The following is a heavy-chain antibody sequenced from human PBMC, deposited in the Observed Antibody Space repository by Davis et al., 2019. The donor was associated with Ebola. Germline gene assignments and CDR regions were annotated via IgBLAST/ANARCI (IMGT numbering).Heavy chain of an antibody. CDR2: ITWNGATI. Sequence: GGSLRLSCAASGFRLDDFAMHWVRQGPGKGLEWVSSITWNGATIDYADSVKGRFTISRDNAKNSLYLQMNSLRAEDTAVYYCARRADYWGQGTLVTVSS. V-gene: IGHV3-9*01. J-gene: IGHJ4*02. CDR3: ARRADY. CDR1: GFRLDDFA.